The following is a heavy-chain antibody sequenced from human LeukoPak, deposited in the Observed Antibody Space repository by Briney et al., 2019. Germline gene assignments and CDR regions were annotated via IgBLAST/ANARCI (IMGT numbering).Heavy chain of an antibody. CDR3: ARVSAPGTSGWYFGY. V-gene: IGHV3-48*02. Sequence: PGGSLRLSCAASGFTFSSYGMNWVRQAPGKGLEWVSHFSTSSNRIDYADSVKGRFTMSRDNAKNLLYLQMNSLRDEDTAMYYCARVSAPGTSGWYFGYWGQGTLVTVSS. CDR2: FSTSSNRI. D-gene: IGHD6-19*01. CDR1: GFTFSSYG. J-gene: IGHJ4*02.